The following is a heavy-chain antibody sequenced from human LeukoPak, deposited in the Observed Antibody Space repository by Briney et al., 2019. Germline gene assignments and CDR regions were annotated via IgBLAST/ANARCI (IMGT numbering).Heavy chain of an antibody. J-gene: IGHJ2*01. D-gene: IGHD2-21*02. CDR2: VYSSGST. CDR1: GGSISNYY. CDR3: ARHYCGGDCYSRWYFDL. V-gene: IGHV4-4*07. Sequence: SETLSLTCTVSGGSISNYYWSWIRQPAGKGLEWIGRVYSSGSTNYNPSLKSRVTMSVDPTKNQFSLKLSSVTAADTAVYYCARHYCGGDCYSRWYFDLWGRGTLVTVSS.